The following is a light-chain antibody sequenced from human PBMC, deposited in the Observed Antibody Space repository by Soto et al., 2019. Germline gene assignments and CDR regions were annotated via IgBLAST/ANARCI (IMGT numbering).Light chain of an antibody. CDR2: GVS. CDR1: QSVSSDY. J-gene: IGKJ1*01. CDR3: QRYGTSLTWT. V-gene: IGKV3-20*01. Sequence: VELTQSPGTQSLSPGEGATLSCRASQSVSSDYIAWYHQKPGQAPSLLIYGVSTRATGVPDRFSGSGSGTDFTLTISRLEPEDFAVYYCQRYGTSLTWTFGQGTKV.